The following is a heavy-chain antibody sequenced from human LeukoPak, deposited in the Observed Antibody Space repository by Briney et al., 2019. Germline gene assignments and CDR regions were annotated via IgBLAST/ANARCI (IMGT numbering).Heavy chain of an antibody. CDR2: ISSSSYI. V-gene: IGHV3-21*01. CDR3: ARVSLRAHFDY. J-gene: IGHJ4*02. D-gene: IGHD5/OR15-5a*01. Sequence: GGSLRLSCAASGFTFSSYSMNWVRQAPGKGLEWVSSISSSSYIYYADSVKGRFTISRDNAKNSLYLQMNSLRAEDTAVYYCARVSLRAHFDYWGQGTLVTVSS. CDR1: GFTFSSYS.